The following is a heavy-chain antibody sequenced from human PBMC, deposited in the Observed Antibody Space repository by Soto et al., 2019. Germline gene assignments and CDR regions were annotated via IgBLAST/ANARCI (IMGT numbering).Heavy chain of an antibody. CDR1: GGSVSSGSYY. J-gene: IGHJ6*02. Sequence: SETLSLTCTVSGGSVSSGSYYRSWIRQPPGKGLEWIGYIYYSGSTNYSPSLKSRVTISVDTSKNQFSLKLSSVTAADTAVYYCARQGYGSGSYYGMDVWGQGTTVTVSS. V-gene: IGHV4-61*01. CDR3: ARQGYGSGSYYGMDV. CDR2: IYYSGST. D-gene: IGHD3-10*01.